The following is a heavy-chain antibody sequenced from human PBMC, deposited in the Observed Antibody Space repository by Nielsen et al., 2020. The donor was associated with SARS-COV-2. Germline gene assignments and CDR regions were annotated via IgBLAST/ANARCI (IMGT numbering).Heavy chain of an antibody. CDR3: VRGRDISTAYFPLDY. CDR2: VYYTGRT. Sequence: SETLSLTCTVSDTSISGPDWSWIRQSPGKGLEWIGFVYYTGRTDYTPSLKSRLAISIDTSRSQFSLKLTSVTAADTAVYYCVRGRDISTAYFPLDYWGQGTLVTVSS. V-gene: IGHV4-59*11. D-gene: IGHD3-9*01. J-gene: IGHJ4*02. CDR1: DTSISGPD.